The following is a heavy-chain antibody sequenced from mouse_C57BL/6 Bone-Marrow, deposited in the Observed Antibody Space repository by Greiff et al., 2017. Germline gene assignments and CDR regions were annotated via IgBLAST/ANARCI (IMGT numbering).Heavy chain of an antibody. V-gene: IGHV1-39*01. CDR1: GYSFTDYN. J-gene: IGHJ1*03. Sequence: LVESGPELVKPGASVKISCKASGYSFTDYNMNWVKQSNGKSLEWIGVINPNYGTTSYNQKFKGKATLTVDQSSSTAYMQLNSLTSEDSAVYYCARKYYGSSRGYFDVWGTGTTVTVSS. CDR3: ARKYYGSSRGYFDV. D-gene: IGHD1-1*01. CDR2: INPNYGTT.